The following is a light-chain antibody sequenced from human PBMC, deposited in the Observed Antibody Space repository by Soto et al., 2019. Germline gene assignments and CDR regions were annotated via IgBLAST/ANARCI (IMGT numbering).Light chain of an antibody. CDR1: SSDVGGYNY. J-gene: IGLJ1*01. CDR3: SSYTRSSTYV. Sequence: QSVLTQPPSASGSPGQSVTISCTGTSSDVGGYNYVSWYQQHPGKAPKLMIYEVSNRPSGVSNRFSGSTSGNTASLTNSGLQAEDEADYYCSSYTRSSTYVFGTGTRSPS. CDR2: EVS. V-gene: IGLV2-14*01.